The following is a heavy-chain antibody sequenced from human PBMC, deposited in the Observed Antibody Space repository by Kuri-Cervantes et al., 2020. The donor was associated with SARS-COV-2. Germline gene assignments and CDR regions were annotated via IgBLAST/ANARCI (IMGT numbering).Heavy chain of an antibody. CDR2: ISAYNGNT. J-gene: IGHJ4*02. CDR3: ARDPNYDSSGYYGLTFDY. Sequence: ASVKVSCKASGGTFSSYAISWVRQAPGQGLEWMGWISAYNGNTNYAQKLQGRVTMTTDTSTSTAYMELRSLRSDDTAVYCCARDPNYDSSGYYGLTFDYWGQGTLVTVSS. CDR1: GGTFSSYA. V-gene: IGHV1-18*01. D-gene: IGHD3-22*01.